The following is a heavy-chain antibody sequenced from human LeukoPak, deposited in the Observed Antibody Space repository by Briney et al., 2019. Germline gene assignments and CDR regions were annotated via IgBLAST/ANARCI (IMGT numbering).Heavy chain of an antibody. Sequence: GGSLRLSCAASGFTFSNVWMSWVRQAPGKGREWVGRIKSKTDGGTTDYAAPVKGRFTISRDDSKNTLYLQMNSLKTEDTAVYYCTTRSGFWSGSDYWGQGTLVTVSS. CDR3: TTRSGFWSGSDY. J-gene: IGHJ4*02. V-gene: IGHV3-15*01. CDR1: GFTFSNVW. CDR2: IKSKTDGGTT. D-gene: IGHD3-3*01.